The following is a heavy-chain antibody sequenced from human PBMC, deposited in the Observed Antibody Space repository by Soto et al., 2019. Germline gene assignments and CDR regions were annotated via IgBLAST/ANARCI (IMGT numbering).Heavy chain of an antibody. Sequence: PSETLSLTCTVSGVSISSGSYYWSWIRQPPGKGLEWIGYIYYSGSTYYNPSLKSRVTISVDTSKNQFSLKLSSLTAADTAVYYCARSGINWFDPWGQGTLVTVS. D-gene: IGHD2-15*01. CDR2: IYYSGST. J-gene: IGHJ5*02. CDR1: GVSISSGSYY. CDR3: ARSGINWFDP. V-gene: IGHV4-30-4*01.